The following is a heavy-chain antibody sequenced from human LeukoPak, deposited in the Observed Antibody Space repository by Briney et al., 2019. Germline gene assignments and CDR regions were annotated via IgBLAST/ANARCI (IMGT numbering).Heavy chain of an antibody. Sequence: GGSLRLSCAASGFTFSNYSMNGVRQAPGRGLEGVSYISSSSSTIYYADSVKGRFTISRDNAKNSLYLQMNSLRAEDTAVHYCARGRRKWFGELSASGGMDVWGQGTTVTVSS. CDR1: GFTFSNYS. CDR2: ISSSSSTI. D-gene: IGHD3-10*01. V-gene: IGHV3-48*01. CDR3: ARGRRKWFGELSASGGMDV. J-gene: IGHJ6*02.